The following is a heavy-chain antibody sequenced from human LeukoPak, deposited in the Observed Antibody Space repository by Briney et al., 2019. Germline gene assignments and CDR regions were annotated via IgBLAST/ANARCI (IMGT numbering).Heavy chain of an antibody. J-gene: IGHJ4*02. Sequence: GGSLRLSCAASGFTFSSYGTHWVRQAPGKGLEWVAVIPYDGSNKYYADSVKGRFTISRDNSKNTLYLQMNSLRAEDTAVYYCAKDQPEYYYDSSGYPLDYWGQGTLVTVSS. CDR1: GFTFSSYG. CDR3: AKDQPEYYYDSSGYPLDY. CDR2: IPYDGSNK. V-gene: IGHV3-30*18. D-gene: IGHD3-22*01.